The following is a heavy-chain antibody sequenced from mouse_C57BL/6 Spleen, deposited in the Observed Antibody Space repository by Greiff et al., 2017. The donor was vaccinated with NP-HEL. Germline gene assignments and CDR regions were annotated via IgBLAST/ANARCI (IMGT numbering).Heavy chain of an antibody. CDR3: ASDYYSSSYIAY. D-gene: IGHD1-1*01. CDR2: ISYDGSN. J-gene: IGHJ3*01. Sequence: EVQLVESGPGLVKPSQSLSLTCSVTGYSITSGYYWNWIRQFPGNNLEWMGYISYDGSNNYNPSLENPIAITLDTSKNHKFLKLNSVTTEDTATYYCASDYYSSSYIAYWGQGTLVTVSA. V-gene: IGHV3-6*01. CDR1: GYSITSGYY.